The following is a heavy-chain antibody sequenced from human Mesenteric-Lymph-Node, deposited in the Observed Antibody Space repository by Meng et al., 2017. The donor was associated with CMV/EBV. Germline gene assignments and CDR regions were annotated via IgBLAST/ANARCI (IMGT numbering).Heavy chain of an antibody. CDR2: INPNSGVA. Sequence: ASVKVSCKASGYNFIDYYVHWVRQAPGQGLEWMGWINPNSGVADYAQSFQGRVTMTTDTSISTAFMELSSLKSDDTAVYYCARERSSHGMDVWGQGTTVTVSS. V-gene: IGHV1-2*02. CDR3: ARERSSHGMDV. D-gene: IGHD2-2*01. CDR1: GYNFIDYY. J-gene: IGHJ6*02.